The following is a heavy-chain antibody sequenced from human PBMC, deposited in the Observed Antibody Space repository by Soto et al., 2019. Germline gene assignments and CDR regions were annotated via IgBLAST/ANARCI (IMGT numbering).Heavy chain of an antibody. CDR1: GFTFSDYY. D-gene: IGHD6-6*01. J-gene: IGHJ4*02. CDR2: ISSSSSYT. V-gene: IGHV3-11*06. CDR3: AREVEYSSSSLDY. Sequence: GGSLRLSCAASGFTFSDYYMSWIRQAPGKGLEWVSYISSSSSYTNYADSVKGRFTISRDNAKNSLYLQMNSLRAEDTAVYYRAREVEYSSSSLDYWGQGTLVTVSS.